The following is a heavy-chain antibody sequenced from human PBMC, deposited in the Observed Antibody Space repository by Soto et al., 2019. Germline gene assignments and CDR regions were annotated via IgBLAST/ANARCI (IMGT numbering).Heavy chain of an antibody. D-gene: IGHD6-6*01. Sequence: QVQLVESGGGVVQPGGSLRLSCATSGFTFSDSGMHWVRQAPGKGLEWVAVIWSDGSDKSYADSVEGRFTISRDNSKNPLYLQMNRLRAEGKAVYYCGGSNRYSSPSGWGGGFDYWGQGTLVTVSS. J-gene: IGHJ4*02. CDR1: GFTFSDSG. V-gene: IGHV3-33*01. CDR2: IWSDGSDK. CDR3: GGSNRYSSPSGWGGGFDY.